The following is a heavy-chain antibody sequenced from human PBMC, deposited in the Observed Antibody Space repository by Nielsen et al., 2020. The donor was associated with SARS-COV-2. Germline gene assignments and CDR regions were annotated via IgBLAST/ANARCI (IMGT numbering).Heavy chain of an antibody. J-gene: IGHJ4*02. V-gene: IGHV3-48*03. Sequence: GESLKISCVASGFTFRGYEMNWVRQAPGKGLEWVSYISSDATNIFYVDSVKGRFIMSRDNARNSLYLQMNSLRVEDTAIYYCVRENGHFDYWGQGVLVTDSS. CDR3: VRENGHFDY. CDR2: ISSDATNI. D-gene: IGHD2-8*01. CDR1: GFTFRGYE.